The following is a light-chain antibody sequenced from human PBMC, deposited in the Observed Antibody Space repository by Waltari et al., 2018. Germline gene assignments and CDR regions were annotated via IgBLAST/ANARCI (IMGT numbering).Light chain of an antibody. V-gene: IGLV3-19*01. CDR2: RKN. J-gene: IGLJ3*02. CDR1: SLRLFY. Sequence: SSELTQEPDVSVALGQTVNITCLGDSLRLFYATWYQQAPRQAPRLVIYRKNARPSGIPGRFSASYSGDTSSLIITGAQTEDEGHYYCSSRDTDGKHWVFGGGTKLTV. CDR3: SSRDTDGKHWV.